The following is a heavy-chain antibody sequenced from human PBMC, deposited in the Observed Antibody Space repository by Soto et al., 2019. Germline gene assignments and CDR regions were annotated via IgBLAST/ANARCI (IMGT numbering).Heavy chain of an antibody. CDR3: AKAGFSSSWSPTYFDY. D-gene: IGHD6-13*01. J-gene: IGHJ4*02. Sequence: GGSLRLSCAASGFTFSSYGMHWVRQAPGKGLEWVAVISYDGSNKYYADSVKGRFTISRDNSKNTLYLQMNSLRAEDTAVYYCAKAGFSSSWSPTYFDYWGQGTLVTVSS. V-gene: IGHV3-30*18. CDR2: ISYDGSNK. CDR1: GFTFSSYG.